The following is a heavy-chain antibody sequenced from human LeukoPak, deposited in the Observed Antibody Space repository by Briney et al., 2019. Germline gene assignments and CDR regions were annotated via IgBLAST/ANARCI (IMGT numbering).Heavy chain of an antibody. J-gene: IGHJ4*02. Sequence: ASVKVSCKASGYTFTSYYMHWVRQAPGQGLEWMGIINPSGGRASYAQKFQGRVTMTRDMSTSTVYMELSSLRSEDTAVYYCARSGRGTYYYFDYWGQGTLVTVSS. D-gene: IGHD1-26*01. CDR3: ARSGRGTYYYFDY. CDR1: GYTFTSYY. CDR2: INPSGGRA. V-gene: IGHV1-46*01.